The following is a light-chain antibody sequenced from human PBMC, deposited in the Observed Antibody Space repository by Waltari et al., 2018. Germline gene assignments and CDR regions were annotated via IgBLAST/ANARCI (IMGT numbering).Light chain of an antibody. Sequence: SCRASQSVGKFLARYQKKPGQAPRLLIYDASSRATGIPDRFSGSGFGTDFSLTISRLEPEDFAVYYCQHYVRLPVSFGQGTKVGIK. CDR3: QHYVRLPVS. CDR1: QSVGKF. CDR2: DAS. J-gene: IGKJ1*01. V-gene: IGKV3-20*01.